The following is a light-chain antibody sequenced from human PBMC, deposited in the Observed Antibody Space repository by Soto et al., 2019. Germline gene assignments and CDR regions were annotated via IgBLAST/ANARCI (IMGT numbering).Light chain of an antibody. CDR2: DAF. CDR1: QSVRH. Sequence: EIVLTQSPGTLSLSPGERATLSCRASQSVRHFAGYHQKPGQAPRVLMSDAFTRASGTPARFSGSGSGTDFTPTISSLEPEDFAVYYCQQRGDWPMYTFGQGTILEI. V-gene: IGKV3-11*01. J-gene: IGKJ2*01. CDR3: QQRGDWPMYT.